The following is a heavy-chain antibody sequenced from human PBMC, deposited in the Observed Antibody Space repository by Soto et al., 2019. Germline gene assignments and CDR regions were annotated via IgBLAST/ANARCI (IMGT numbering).Heavy chain of an antibody. CDR1: GGTFSSYA. V-gene: IGHV1-69*01. J-gene: IGHJ4*02. CDR3: ARTRGLDSSSWYGHDY. CDR2: IIPILGTA. Sequence: QVQLVQSGAEVKKPGSSVKVSCKASGGTFSSYAISWVRQAPGQGLAWMGGIIPILGTANFAQKFQGRVTITADESTSTAYMELSSLRSEDTAVYYCARTRGLDSSSWYGHDYWGQGTLVTVSS. D-gene: IGHD6-13*01.